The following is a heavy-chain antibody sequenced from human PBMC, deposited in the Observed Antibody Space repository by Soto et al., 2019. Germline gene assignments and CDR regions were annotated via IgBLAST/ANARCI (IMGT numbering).Heavy chain of an antibody. CDR2: IDSSGEK. CDR3: ARRHLAVAVSPWFDP. V-gene: IGHV2-26*01. CDR1: GLSITDSEMG. Sequence: QVTLKESGPVLVKPTETLTLRCTVSGLSITDSEMGVSWIRQPPGQPLEWLAHIDSSGEKTYRTFLKSRLAISKDTSKSQIALTMTNMDPADTATYYCARRHLAVAVSPWFDPWGQVIPVTVSS. D-gene: IGHD6-19*01. J-gene: IGHJ5*02.